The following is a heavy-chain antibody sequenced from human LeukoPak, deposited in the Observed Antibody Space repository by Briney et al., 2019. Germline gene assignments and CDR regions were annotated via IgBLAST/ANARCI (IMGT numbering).Heavy chain of an antibody. CDR3: ARASYSSGCPTKT. CDR2: IRSRAYGGTT. Sequence: GGSLRLSCTVSGFTFGDHAMSWGRQAPGKGLEWVGFIRSRAYGGTTEYAASVKGRFIISRDDSKSIAYLQMNSLRAEDTAMYYCARASYSSGCPTKTWGQGTVVTVSS. CDR1: GFTFGDHA. D-gene: IGHD6-19*01. V-gene: IGHV3-49*04. J-gene: IGHJ3*01.